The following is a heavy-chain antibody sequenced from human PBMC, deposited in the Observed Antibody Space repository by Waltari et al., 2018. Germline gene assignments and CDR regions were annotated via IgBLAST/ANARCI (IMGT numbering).Heavy chain of an antibody. V-gene: IGHV4-34*01. CDR3: ARGQGEGADV. D-gene: IGHD3-16*01. J-gene: IGHJ6*02. CDR1: GGSFTAFY. CDR2: SNQGETT. Sequence: QVQLQQWGAGLLKPSETLSLTCTVTGGSFTAFYWRWVRQPPGKGLEWIGDSNQGETTQDNPALRGLVSISVDKSRNQFSLTLTSVTAADTAVYYCARGQGEGADVWAQGTAVTVS.